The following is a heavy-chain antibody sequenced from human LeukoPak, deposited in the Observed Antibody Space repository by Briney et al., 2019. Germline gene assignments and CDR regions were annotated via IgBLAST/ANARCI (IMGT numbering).Heavy chain of an antibody. J-gene: IGHJ6*03. CDR3: AKDQWEAAAGRETYYYYYYMDV. D-gene: IGHD6-13*01. V-gene: IGHV3-30*02. CDR2: IRCDGSNK. CDR1: GFTFSSHG. Sequence: GGSLRLSCAASGFTFSSHGTHWVRQAPGKGLEWVAFIRCDGSNKYYADSVKGRFTISRDNSKNTLYLQMNSLRAEDTAVYYCAKDQWEAAAGRETYYYYYYMDVWGKGTTVTVSS.